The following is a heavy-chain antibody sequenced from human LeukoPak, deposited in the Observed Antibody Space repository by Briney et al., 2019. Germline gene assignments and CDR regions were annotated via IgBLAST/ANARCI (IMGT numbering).Heavy chain of an antibody. CDR1: GFTFSSYG. CDR3: AKTPGGAAGNRVFDH. D-gene: IGHD6-13*01. CDR2: ISYDGSNK. V-gene: IGHV3-30*18. Sequence: GGSLRLSCAASGFTFSSYGMHWVRQAPGKGLEWVAVISYDGSNKYYADSVKGRFTISRDNSKNTLYLQMNSLRAEDTAVYYCAKTPGGAAGNRVFDHWGQGALVTVSS. J-gene: IGHJ4*02.